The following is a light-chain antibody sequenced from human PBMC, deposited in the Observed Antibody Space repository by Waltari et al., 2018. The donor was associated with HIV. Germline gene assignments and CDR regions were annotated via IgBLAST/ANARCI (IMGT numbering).Light chain of an antibody. J-gene: IGLJ3*02. Sequence: QSALPPPASVFGAPGPPITISCSGPSTDIGGYYYVSCYQQHPGQAPKPVIYEVANPPSGISNRFSGSKSGNTASLTISGLQTEDEADYYCSSFTSSSFWVFGGWTKLTVL. V-gene: IGLV2-14*01. CDR3: SSFTSSSFWV. CDR1: STDIGGYYY. CDR2: EVA.